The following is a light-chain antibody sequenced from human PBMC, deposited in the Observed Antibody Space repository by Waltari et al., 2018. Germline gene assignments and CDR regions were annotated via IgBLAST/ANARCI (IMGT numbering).Light chain of an antibody. Sequence: EVVLTQPPATLALSPGERATLSCRASQSVSSYLAWYQQKPGQAPRLLIYDASKRATGIPARFTGSGSGTHFSLAISSLEPEDFAVYYCQRRSKWFTVGGGTKVEIK. V-gene: IGKV3-11*01. J-gene: IGKJ4*01. CDR2: DAS. CDR3: QRRSKWFT. CDR1: QSVSSY.